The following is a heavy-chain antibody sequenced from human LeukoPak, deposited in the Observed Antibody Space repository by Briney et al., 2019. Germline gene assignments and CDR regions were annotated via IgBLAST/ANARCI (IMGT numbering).Heavy chain of an antibody. CDR2: IYYSGST. Sequence: SETLSLTCTVSGGSISSYYWSWIRQPPGKGLEWIGYIYYSGSTNYNPSLKSRVTISVDTSKNQFSLKLSSVTAADTAVYYCARDGEGPLGNFDYWGQGTLVTVSS. V-gene: IGHV4-59*01. D-gene: IGHD3-10*01. J-gene: IGHJ4*02. CDR1: GGSISSYY. CDR3: ARDGEGPLGNFDY.